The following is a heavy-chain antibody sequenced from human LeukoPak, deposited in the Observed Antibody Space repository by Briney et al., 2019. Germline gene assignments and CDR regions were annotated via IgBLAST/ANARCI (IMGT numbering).Heavy chain of an antibody. CDR3: AKEGHCTNGVCYLDY. J-gene: IGHJ4*02. D-gene: IGHD2-8*01. V-gene: IGHV3-53*01. CDR1: GFTVSSTY. Sequence: GGSLRLSCAVSGFTVSSTYMAWVRQAPGKGLEWVSSIYTSGSTYSADSVKGRFTISRDTSKNTLYLHMYSLRPEDTAVYYCAKEGHCTNGVCYLDYWGQGTLVTVSS. CDR2: IYTSGST.